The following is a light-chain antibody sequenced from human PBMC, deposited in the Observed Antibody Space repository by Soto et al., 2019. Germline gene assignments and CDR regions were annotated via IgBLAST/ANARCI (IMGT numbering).Light chain of an antibody. CDR3: SSYAGSSNV. CDR1: SSDVGGYNY. Sequence: QSALTQPASVSGSPGQSITISCTGTSSDVGGYNYLSWYQQHPGKAPKLIIYEVNKRPSGVPDRFSGSKSGNTASLTVSGLQAEDEADYYCSSYAGSSNVFGTGTKLTVL. J-gene: IGLJ1*01. CDR2: EVN. V-gene: IGLV2-8*01.